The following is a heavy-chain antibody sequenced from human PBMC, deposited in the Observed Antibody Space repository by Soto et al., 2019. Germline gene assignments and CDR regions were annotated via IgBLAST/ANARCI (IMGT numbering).Heavy chain of an antibody. V-gene: IGHV4-34*01. CDR1: GGSFSGYY. J-gene: IGHJ4*02. D-gene: IGHD7-27*01. Sequence: QVQLQQWGAGLLKPSETLSLTCAVYGGSFSGYYWNWIRQPPGKGLEWIGEINHSGSTNYNPSLKSRVTLSVDTSKNQFSLELSSVTAAVAAVYYCARGWGRIFDYWGQGTLVTVSS. CDR2: INHSGST. CDR3: ARGWGRIFDY.